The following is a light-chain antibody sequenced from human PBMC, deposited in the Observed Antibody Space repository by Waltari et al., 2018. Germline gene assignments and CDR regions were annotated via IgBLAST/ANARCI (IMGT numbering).Light chain of an antibody. CDR3: AQYYGSVVT. Sequence: EIVLTQSPATLSVSLGERVTVSCRASQTITGSWLTWYHQKPGQGPRLLIHGASNRAPGIPDRFSGSGSRADVTLTISRLEPEDSAVYYCAQYYGSVVTFGGGTKVGIK. J-gene: IGKJ4*01. V-gene: IGKV3-20*01. CDR1: QTITGSW. CDR2: GAS.